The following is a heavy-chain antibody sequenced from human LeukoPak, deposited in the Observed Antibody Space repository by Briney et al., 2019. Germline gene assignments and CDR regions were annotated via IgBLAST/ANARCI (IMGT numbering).Heavy chain of an antibody. D-gene: IGHD3-16*01. J-gene: IGHJ3*02. V-gene: IGHV4-59*08. CDR1: GGSISSYY. CDR3: ARHLVLSRGTGAFDI. CDR2: IYYIGST. Sequence: KPSETLSLTCTVSGGSISSYYWSWIRQPPGKGLEWIGFIYYIGSTDYDPSLKSRVTISVDTSKNQFSLKLNSVTAGDTAVYYCARHLVLSRGTGAFDIWGQGTMVTVSS.